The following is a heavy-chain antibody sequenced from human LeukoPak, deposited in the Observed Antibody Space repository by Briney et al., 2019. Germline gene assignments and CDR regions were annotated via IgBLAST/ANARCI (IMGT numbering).Heavy chain of an antibody. CDR1: GFTFNSCA. D-gene: IGHD6-13*01. Sequence: GGSLRLSCAASGFTFNSCAMSWVRQAPGKGLEWVTGVSASTSSTYYADSVKGRFTISRDNSKNTLYLQMNSLRAEDTAVYYCAKTRPLDSSSWSHGDYWGQGTLVTVSS. J-gene: IGHJ4*02. V-gene: IGHV3-23*01. CDR3: AKTRPLDSSSWSHGDY. CDR2: VSASTSST.